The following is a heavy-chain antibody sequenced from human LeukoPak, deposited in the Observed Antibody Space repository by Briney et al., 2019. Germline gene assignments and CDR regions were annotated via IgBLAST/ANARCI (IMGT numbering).Heavy chain of an antibody. CDR2: INSDGGST. V-gene: IGHV3-74*01. J-gene: IGHJ4*02. CDR3: ARRIQGMAPYYFDY. Sequence: GGSLRLSCTASGFTFSSYWMHWVRQAPGKGLVWDSRINSDGGSTSYADSVKGRFTISRDNAKNTLYLQMNSLRAVDTAVYYCARRIQGMAPYYFDYWGQGTLVTVSS. CDR1: GFTFSSYW. D-gene: IGHD5-24*01.